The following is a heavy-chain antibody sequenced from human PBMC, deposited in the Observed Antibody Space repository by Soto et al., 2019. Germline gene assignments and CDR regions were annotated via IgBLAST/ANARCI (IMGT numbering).Heavy chain of an antibody. CDR1: GFTLTDHY. CDR2: SSNSGSFT. D-gene: IGHD1-1*01. Sequence: PWGSLRLSCAASGFTLTDHYMILIRHSPGKGLEWIVYSSNSGSFTRYADSVKGRFSISRDNAKSSLYLQISSLRGDDTATYYCVKSGDNYNLLDYWGQGTPVTVSS. V-gene: IGHV3-11*06. CDR3: VKSGDNYNLLDY. J-gene: IGHJ4*02.